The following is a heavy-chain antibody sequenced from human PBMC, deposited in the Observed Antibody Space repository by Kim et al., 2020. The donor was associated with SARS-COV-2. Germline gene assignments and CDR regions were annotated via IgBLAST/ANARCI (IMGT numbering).Heavy chain of an antibody. CDR2: IDHSGNT. V-gene: IGHV4-59*01. Sequence: SETLSLTCTVSNDSISNYFWTWIRQPPGKGLEWIGYIDHSGNTNYNPSLKSRLTISIDTSRNHFSLKLSSVTAADTAVYYCAREHTQYYYYGLDVWGQGTTVTVSS. D-gene: IGHD2-15*01. J-gene: IGHJ6*02. CDR3: AREHTQYYYYGLDV. CDR1: NDSISNYF.